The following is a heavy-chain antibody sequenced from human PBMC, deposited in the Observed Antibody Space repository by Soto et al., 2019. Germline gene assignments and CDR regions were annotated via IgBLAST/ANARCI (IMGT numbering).Heavy chain of an antibody. CDR1: GFTFSSYE. V-gene: IGHV3-48*03. D-gene: IGHD1-1*01. Sequence: EVQLVESGGGLVQPGGSLRLSCAASGFTFSSYEMNWVRQAPGKGLEWVSYISSSGNTIYYADSVKGRFTLSRDNDKKSLYLQMNSLRAEDTALYYCAREANDAFDPWGQGTLVTVSS. CDR2: ISSSGNTI. J-gene: IGHJ5*02. CDR3: AREANDAFDP.